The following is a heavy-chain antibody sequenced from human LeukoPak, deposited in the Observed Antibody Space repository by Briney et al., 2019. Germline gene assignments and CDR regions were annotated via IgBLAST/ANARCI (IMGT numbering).Heavy chain of an antibody. CDR2: INHSGST. D-gene: IGHD5-18*01. J-gene: IGHJ3*02. Sequence: SETLSLTCAVSGGSFSVYYWSWIRQPPGKGLEWIGEINHSGSTNYNPSLKSRVTISVDTSKNQFSLKLSSVTAADTAVYYCATYPPYNYGDGRAFDIWGQGTMVTVSS. CDR3: ATYPPYNYGDGRAFDI. CDR1: GGSFSVYY. V-gene: IGHV4-34*01.